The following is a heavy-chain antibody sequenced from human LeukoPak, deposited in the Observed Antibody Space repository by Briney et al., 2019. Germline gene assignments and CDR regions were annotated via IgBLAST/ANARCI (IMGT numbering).Heavy chain of an antibody. CDR3: ARSITIFGVVTPFDY. V-gene: IGHV1-18*01. D-gene: IGHD3-3*01. CDR2: ISAYNGNT. Sequence: ASVKVSCKASGYTFTSYGISWVRQAPGQGLEWMGWISAYNGNTNYAQKLQGRVTMTTDTSTSTAYMELRGLRSDDTAVYYCARSITIFGVVTPFDYWGQGTLVTVSS. J-gene: IGHJ4*02. CDR1: GYTFTSYG.